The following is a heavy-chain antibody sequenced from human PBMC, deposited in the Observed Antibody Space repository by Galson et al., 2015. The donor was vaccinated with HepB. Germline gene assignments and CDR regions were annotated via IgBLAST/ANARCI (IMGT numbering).Heavy chain of an antibody. Sequence: SLRLSCAASGFTFSSYAMSWVRQAPGKGLEWVSAISGSGGSTYYADSVKGRFTISRDNSKNTLYLQMNSLRAEDTAVYYCAKDSGSCGGDCYYLIAEYFQHWGQGTLVTVSS. D-gene: IGHD2-21*02. V-gene: IGHV3-23*01. J-gene: IGHJ1*01. CDR3: AKDSGSCGGDCYYLIAEYFQH. CDR1: GFTFSSYA. CDR2: ISGSGGST.